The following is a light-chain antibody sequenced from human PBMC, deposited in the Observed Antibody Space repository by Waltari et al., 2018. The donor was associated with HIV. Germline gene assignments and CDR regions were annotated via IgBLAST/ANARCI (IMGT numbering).Light chain of an antibody. Sequence: QSVLTQSPSASGTPGQRVTISCSGSSSNIGSNAVDWYQHLPGTAPKLLIHTNMQRPSGIPDRVSGSKAGTSASLASSGLQSEDESDYYCAAWDDSLNGYVFGSGTKVTVL. CDR1: SSNIGSNA. CDR2: TNM. CDR3: AAWDDSLNGYV. J-gene: IGLJ1*01. V-gene: IGLV1-44*01.